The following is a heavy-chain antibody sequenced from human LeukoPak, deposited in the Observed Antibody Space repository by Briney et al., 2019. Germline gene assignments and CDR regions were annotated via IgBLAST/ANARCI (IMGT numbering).Heavy chain of an antibody. V-gene: IGHV3-21*01. D-gene: IGHD3-22*01. CDR2: ISSSSGYI. Sequence: GGSLRLSCAASGFTFSSYSMNWVRQAPGKGLEWVSSISSSSGYIYYADSVKGRFTISRDNAKNSLYLQMNSLRAEDTAVYYCASEYYYDSSGYYHDYWGQGTLVTVFS. CDR1: GFTFSSYS. J-gene: IGHJ4*02. CDR3: ASEYYYDSSGYYHDY.